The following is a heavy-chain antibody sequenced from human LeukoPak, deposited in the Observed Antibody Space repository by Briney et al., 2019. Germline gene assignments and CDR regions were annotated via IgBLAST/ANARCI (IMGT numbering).Heavy chain of an antibody. D-gene: IGHD5-12*01. CDR2: INWNGGST. J-gene: IGHJ4*02. V-gene: IGHV3-20*04. Sequence: GPGGSLRLSCAASGFTFDDYGMSWVRQAPGKGLEWVSGINWNGGSTSYADSVKGRFTISRDNAKNSLYLQMNGLRADDTAVYYCARGGGYDSFDYWGQGTQVTVSS. CDR3: ARGGGYDSFDY. CDR1: GFTFDDYG.